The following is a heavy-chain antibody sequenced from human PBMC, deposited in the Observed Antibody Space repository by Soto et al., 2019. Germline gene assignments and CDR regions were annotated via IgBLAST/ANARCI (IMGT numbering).Heavy chain of an antibody. CDR3: ASYTKGDYFDY. V-gene: IGHV4-30-4*01. Sequence: SETLSLTCTVSGGSINSSDYNWSWIRQPPGKGLEWVGYIYHSGRAYYNPSLKSRLSMSVDTSKNQFSLNLSSVTAADTAVYYCASYTKGDYFDYWGQGTLVTVSS. D-gene: IGHD4-4*01. J-gene: IGHJ4*02. CDR2: IYHSGRA. CDR1: GGSINSSDYN.